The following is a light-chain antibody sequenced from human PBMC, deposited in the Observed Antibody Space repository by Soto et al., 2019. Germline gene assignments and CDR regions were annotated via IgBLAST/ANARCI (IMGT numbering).Light chain of an antibody. J-gene: IGKJ4*01. V-gene: IGKV3-15*01. Sequence: EIMMTQSPATVSVSPGERATLSCRASQSIRTNVAWYQQKPGQALRLLIYDASTRATGLSSRFSGSGSGTEFNLTISSLQSEDGAIYYCQQYNDWPPLTFGGGTRLEI. CDR2: DAS. CDR3: QQYNDWPPLT. CDR1: QSIRTN.